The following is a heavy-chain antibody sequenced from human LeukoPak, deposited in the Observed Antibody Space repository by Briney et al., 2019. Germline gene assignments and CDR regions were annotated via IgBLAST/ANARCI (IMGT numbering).Heavy chain of an antibody. CDR2: IIPIFGTA. CDR1: GGTFSSYA. Sequence: ASVKVSCKASGGTFSSYAISWVRQAPGQGLEWMGGIIPIFGTANYAQKFQGRVTITADESTSTAYMELSSLRSEDTAVYYCARGRANPAKKAFDIWGQGTMVTVSS. J-gene: IGHJ3*02. V-gene: IGHV1-69*01. CDR3: ARGRANPAKKAFDI.